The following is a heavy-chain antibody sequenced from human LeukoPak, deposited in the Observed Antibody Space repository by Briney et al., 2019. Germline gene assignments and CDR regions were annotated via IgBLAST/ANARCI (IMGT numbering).Heavy chain of an antibody. CDR3: ARAAFEYDSSGYYPN. CDR2: IYSGGST. J-gene: IGHJ4*02. V-gene: IGHV3-53*01. D-gene: IGHD3-22*01. Sequence: GGSLRLSCAASGFTVSSNYMSWVRQAPGKGLEWVSVIYSGGSTYYADSVKGRFTISRDNSKNTLYLQTNSLRAEDTAVYYCARAAFEYDSSGYYPNWGQGTLVTVSS. CDR1: GFTVSSNY.